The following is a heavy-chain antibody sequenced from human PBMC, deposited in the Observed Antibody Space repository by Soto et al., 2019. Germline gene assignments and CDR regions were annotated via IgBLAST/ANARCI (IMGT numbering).Heavy chain of an antibody. CDR1: GFTFSSYA. D-gene: IGHD3-10*01. V-gene: IGHV3-30-3*01. Sequence: QVQLVESGGGVVQPGRSLRLSCAASGFTFSSYAMHWVRQAPGKGLEWVAVISYDGSNKYYADSVKGRFTISRDNSKNTLYLQMNSLRAEDTAVYYCARDLARFGELGPLNYWGQGTLVTVSS. CDR2: ISYDGSNK. CDR3: ARDLARFGELGPLNY. J-gene: IGHJ4*02.